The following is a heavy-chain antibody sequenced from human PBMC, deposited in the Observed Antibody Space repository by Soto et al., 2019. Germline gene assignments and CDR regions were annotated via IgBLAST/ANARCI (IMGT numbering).Heavy chain of an antibody. J-gene: IGHJ6*02. Sequence: PVKVSCKASGGTFSSYAISWLRQAPGQGREWMGGIIPIFGTANYAQKFQGRVTMTADESTSTAYMELSSLRSEDTAVYYCARPGGSGSYYYYYYGMDVWGQGTTVTVSS. CDR2: IIPIFGTA. V-gene: IGHV1-69*13. CDR1: GGTFSSYA. D-gene: IGHD3-10*01. CDR3: ARPGGSGSYYYYYYGMDV.